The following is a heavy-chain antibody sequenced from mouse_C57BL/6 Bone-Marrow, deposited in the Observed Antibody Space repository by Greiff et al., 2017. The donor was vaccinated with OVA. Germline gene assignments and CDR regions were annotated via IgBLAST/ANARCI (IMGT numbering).Heavy chain of an antibody. CDR1: GFTFRNYW. CDR2: IRLKSANYAT. Sequence: EVMLVESGGGLVQPGGSMKLSCVASGFTFRNYWMNWVRQSPETGLEWVAQIRLKSANYATHYAESVKGRFTISRDDSKSSVYLQMNNLRAEDTGIYYCTGGRYFDVWGTGTTVTVSS. CDR3: TGGRYFDV. V-gene: IGHV6-3*01. J-gene: IGHJ1*03.